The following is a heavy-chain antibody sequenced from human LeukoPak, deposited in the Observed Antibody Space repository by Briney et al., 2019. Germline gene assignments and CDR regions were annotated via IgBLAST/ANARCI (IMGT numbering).Heavy chain of an antibody. V-gene: IGHV3-21*01. CDR3: ARDLVPAAISSGGAFDI. CDR1: GFTFSSYS. D-gene: IGHD2-2*01. Sequence: GGSLRLSCAASGFTFSSYSMNWVRQAPGKGLEWVSYISSSSSYIYYADSVKGRFTISRDNAKDSLYLQMNSLRAEDTAVYYCARDLVPAAISSGGAFDIWGQGTMVTVSS. CDR2: ISSSSSYI. J-gene: IGHJ3*02.